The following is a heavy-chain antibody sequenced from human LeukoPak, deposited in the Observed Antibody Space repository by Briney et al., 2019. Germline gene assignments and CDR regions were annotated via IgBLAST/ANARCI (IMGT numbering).Heavy chain of an antibody. CDR2: INHSGST. V-gene: IGHV4-34*01. CDR3: ARGLRGLWFGELFVWFDP. CDR1: GGSFSGYY. J-gene: IGHJ5*02. D-gene: IGHD3-10*01. Sequence: SETLSLTCAVYGGSFSGYYWSWIRQPPGKGLEWIGEINHSGSTNHNPSLKSRVTISVDPSKNQFSLKLRSVTAADTAVYYCARGLRGLWFGELFVWFDPWGQGTLVTVSS.